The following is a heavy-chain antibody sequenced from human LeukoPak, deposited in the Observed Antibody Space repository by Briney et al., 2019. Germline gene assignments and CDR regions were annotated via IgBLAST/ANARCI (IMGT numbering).Heavy chain of an antibody. V-gene: IGHV3-74*01. CDR1: GTYW. CDR3: VTFYETY. Sequence: GGSLRLSCAASGTYWMHWVRQAPGKGLVWVSHINSDGSWTGYADSVRGRFTISKDNAKNTVSLQMNNLRAEDTAVYYCVTFYETYWGRGTLVTVSS. J-gene: IGHJ4*02. D-gene: IGHD2/OR15-2a*01. CDR2: INSDGSWT.